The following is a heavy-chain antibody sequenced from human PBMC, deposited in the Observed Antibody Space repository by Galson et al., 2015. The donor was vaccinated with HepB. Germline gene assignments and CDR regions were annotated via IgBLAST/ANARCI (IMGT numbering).Heavy chain of an antibody. V-gene: IGHV3-48*04. Sequence: SLRLSCAASGFAFSSYNMDWVRQAPGKGLEWISYISASSSNIYYADSVRGRFTISRDNGKNSLYLQVSSLRAEDTAVYYCVRDKFNYGTGAPSWGNYLDYWGQGALVTVSS. D-gene: IGHD2-8*02. J-gene: IGHJ4*02. CDR2: ISASSSNI. CDR3: VRDKFNYGTGAPSWGNYLDY. CDR1: GFAFSSYN.